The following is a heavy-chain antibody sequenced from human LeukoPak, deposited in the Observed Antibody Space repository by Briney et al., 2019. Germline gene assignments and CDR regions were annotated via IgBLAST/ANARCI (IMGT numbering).Heavy chain of an antibody. J-gene: IGHJ4*02. CDR2: INHSGST. V-gene: IGHV4-34*01. Sequence: PSETLSLTCAVYGGSFSGYYWSWIRQPPGKGLEWIGEINHSGSTNYNPSLKSRVTISVDTSKNQFSLKLSSVTAADTAVYYCASGASYGLFYFDYWGQGTLVTVSS. D-gene: IGHD2-8*01. CDR3: ASGASYGLFYFDY. CDR1: GGSFSGYY.